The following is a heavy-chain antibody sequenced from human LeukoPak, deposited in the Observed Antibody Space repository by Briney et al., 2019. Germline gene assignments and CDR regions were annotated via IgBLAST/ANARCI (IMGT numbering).Heavy chain of an antibody. CDR2: TYYRSKWYN. D-gene: IGHD1-7*01. CDR1: GDSVSSNNGA. V-gene: IGHV6-1*01. J-gene: IGHJ4*02. Sequence: SQTLSLTCAISGDSVSSNNGAWNWIRQSPSRGLEWLGRTYYRSKWYNDYAGSLISRITISPDTSKNQFSLQLYSVTPEDTAVYYCADLGTSDCGQGTLVTVSS. CDR3: ADLGTSD.